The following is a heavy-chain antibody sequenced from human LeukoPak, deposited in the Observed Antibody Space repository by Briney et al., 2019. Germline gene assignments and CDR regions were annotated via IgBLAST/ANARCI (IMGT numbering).Heavy chain of an antibody. V-gene: IGHV3-30*18. J-gene: IGHJ4*02. D-gene: IGHD5-18*01. CDR2: ISYDGSNK. CDR1: GFTFSSYG. Sequence: GRSLRLSCAASGFTFSSYGMHWVRQAPGKGLEWVAVISYDGSNKYYADSVKGRFTISRDNSKNTLYLQMNSLRAEDTAVYYCAKEGGAYSYGFYYFDYWGQGTLVTASS. CDR3: AKEGGAYSYGFYYFDY.